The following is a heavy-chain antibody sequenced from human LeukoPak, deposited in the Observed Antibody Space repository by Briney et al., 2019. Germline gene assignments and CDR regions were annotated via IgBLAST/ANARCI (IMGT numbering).Heavy chain of an antibody. J-gene: IGHJ4*02. Sequence: SETLSLTCTVSGGSISSYYWSWIRQPPGKGLEWIGYIYYSGSTNYNPSLKSRVTISVDTSKNQFSLKLSSVIAADTAVYYCARGIFGVVPKTFDYWGQGTLVTVSS. CDR1: GGSISSYY. CDR2: IYYSGST. D-gene: IGHD3-3*01. CDR3: ARGIFGVVPKTFDY. V-gene: IGHV4-59*01.